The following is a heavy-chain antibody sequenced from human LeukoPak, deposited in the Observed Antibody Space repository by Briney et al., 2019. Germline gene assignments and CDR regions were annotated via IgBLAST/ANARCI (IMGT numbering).Heavy chain of an antibody. CDR1: GFTFSSYA. D-gene: IGHD3-16*02. J-gene: IGHJ5*02. Sequence: GGSLRLSCAASGFTFSSYAMSWVRQAPGKGLEWVSAISGSGGSTYYADSVKGRFTISRDNSKNTLYLQMNSLRAEDTAVYYCARAHIPDYVWGSYRYGDWFDPWGQGTLVTVSS. V-gene: IGHV3-23*01. CDR2: ISGSGGST. CDR3: ARAHIPDYVWGSYRYGDWFDP.